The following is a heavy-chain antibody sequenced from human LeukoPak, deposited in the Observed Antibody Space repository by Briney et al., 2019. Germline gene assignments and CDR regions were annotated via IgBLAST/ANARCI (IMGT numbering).Heavy chain of an antibody. D-gene: IGHD3-10*01. CDR3: ARVKRYGSGTTGGDY. CDR2: ISAYNGNT. Sequence: ASVKVSCKASGYTFTSYGISWVRQAPGQGLEWMGWISAYNGNTNYAQKLQGRVTMTTDTSTSTAHMELRSLRSDDTAVYYCARVKRYGSGTTGGDYWGQGTLVTVSS. CDR1: GYTFTSYG. J-gene: IGHJ4*02. V-gene: IGHV1-18*04.